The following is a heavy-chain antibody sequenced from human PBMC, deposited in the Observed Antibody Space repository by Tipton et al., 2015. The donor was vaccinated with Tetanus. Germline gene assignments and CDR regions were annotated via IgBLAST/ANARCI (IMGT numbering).Heavy chain of an antibody. CDR3: AKREGPGSAFDI. D-gene: IGHD1-1*01. Sequence: SLRLSCAASGFTFSSYAMSWVRQAPGKGLEWVSAISGSGGSTYYADSVKGRFTISRDNSKNTLYLQMNSLRAEDTAVYYCAKREGPGSAFDIWGQGTMVTVSS. CDR2: ISGSGGST. CDR1: GFTFSSYA. V-gene: IGHV3-23*01. J-gene: IGHJ3*02.